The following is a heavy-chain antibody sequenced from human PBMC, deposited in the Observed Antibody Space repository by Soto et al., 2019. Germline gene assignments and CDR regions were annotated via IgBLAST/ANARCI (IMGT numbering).Heavy chain of an antibody. CDR2: IYHSGST. Sequence: SETLSLTCAVSSGSISSSNWWSWVRQPPGKGLEWIGEIYHSGSTNYNPSLKSRVTISVDTSKNQFSLKLSSVTAADTAVYYCARELRAVAGFDYWGQGTLVTVSS. CDR1: SGSISSSNW. V-gene: IGHV4-4*02. J-gene: IGHJ4*02. CDR3: ARELRAVAGFDY. D-gene: IGHD6-19*01.